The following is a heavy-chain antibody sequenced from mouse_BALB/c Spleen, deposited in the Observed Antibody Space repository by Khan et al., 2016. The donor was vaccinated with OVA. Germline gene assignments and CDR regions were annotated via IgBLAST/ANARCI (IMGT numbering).Heavy chain of an antibody. J-gene: IGHJ4*01. V-gene: IGHV3-2*02. CDR3: ARSLYYSYGYGLDY. CDR2: ISSSGSA. D-gene: IGHD2-12*01. CDR1: GYSITSDYA. Sequence: EVKLQESGPGLVKPSQSLSLTCTVTGYSITSDYAWNWIRHFPGNKLEWMGYISSSGSASYNPSLKSRISITRDTSKNQFFLQLKSVTTEDTATYYCARSLYYSYGYGLDYWGRGTSVTVSS.